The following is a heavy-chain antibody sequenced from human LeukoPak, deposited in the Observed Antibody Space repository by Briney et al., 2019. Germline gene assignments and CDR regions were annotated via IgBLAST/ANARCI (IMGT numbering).Heavy chain of an antibody. CDR3: AREKYDFWSGRYYYYYMDV. V-gene: IGHV1-18*01. CDR2: ISAYNGNT. D-gene: IGHD3-3*01. CDR1: GYTFTSYG. Sequence: ASVKVSCKASGYTFTSYGISWVRQAPGQGLEWMGWISAYNGNTNYAQKLQGRVTMTTDTSTSTAYMELRSLRSDDTAVYYCAREKYDFWSGRYYYYYMDVWGKGTTVTVSS. J-gene: IGHJ6*03.